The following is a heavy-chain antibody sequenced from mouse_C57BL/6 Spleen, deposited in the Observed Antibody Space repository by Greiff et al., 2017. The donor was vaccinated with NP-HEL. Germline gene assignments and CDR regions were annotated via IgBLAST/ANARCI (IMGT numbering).Heavy chain of an antibody. CDR2: IDPSDSET. D-gene: IGHD3-2*01. J-gene: IGHJ2*01. Sequence: QVQLQQSGAELVRPGSSVKLSCKASGYTFTSYWMHWVKQRPIQGLEWIGNIDPSDSETHYNQKFKDKATLTVDKSSSTAYMQLSSLTSEDSAVYYCARDRAGYYFDYWGQGTTLTVSS. CDR3: ARDRAGYYFDY. CDR1: GYTFTSYW. V-gene: IGHV1-52*01.